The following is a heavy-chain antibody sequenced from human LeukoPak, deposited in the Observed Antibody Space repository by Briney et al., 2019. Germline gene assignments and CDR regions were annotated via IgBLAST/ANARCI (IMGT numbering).Heavy chain of an antibody. CDR3: ARDRALWFGELSSWYYYYMDV. D-gene: IGHD3-10*01. Sequence: PGGSLRLSCAASGFTFSSYEMNWVRQAPGKGLEWVSYISSSGSTIYYADSVKGRFTISRDNAKNSLYLQMNSLRAEDTAVYYCARDRALWFGELSSWYYYYMDVWGKGTTVTISS. J-gene: IGHJ6*03. V-gene: IGHV3-48*03. CDR2: ISSSGSTI. CDR1: GFTFSSYE.